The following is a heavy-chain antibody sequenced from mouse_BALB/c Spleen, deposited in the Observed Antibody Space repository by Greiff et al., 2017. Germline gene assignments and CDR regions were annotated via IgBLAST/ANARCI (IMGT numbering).Heavy chain of an antibody. V-gene: IGHV5-9-4*01. Sequence: EVQRVESGGGLVKPGGSLKLSCAVSGFTFSSYAMSWVRQSPEKRLEWVAEISSGGSYTYYPDTVKGRFTISRDNAKNTLYLQMSSLKSEDTAMYYCARHDEEYDAYWGQGTLVTVSA. J-gene: IGHJ3*01. CDR1: GFTFSSYA. CDR2: ISSGGSYT. CDR3: ARHDEEYDAY. D-gene: IGHD2-14*01.